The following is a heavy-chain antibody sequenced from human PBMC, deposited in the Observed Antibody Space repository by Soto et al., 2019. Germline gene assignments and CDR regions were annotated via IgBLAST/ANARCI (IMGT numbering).Heavy chain of an antibody. V-gene: IGHV3-30-3*01. Sequence: PGGSLRLSCAASRFTFSSYCMHWVRQAPGKGLEWVAVISYDGSNKYYADSVEGRFTISRDNSKNTLYLQMYSLRPEDTAVYYCARGERWFQGHTSMVLESYIDYWGQGTLVTVSS. CDR2: ISYDGSNK. CDR3: ARGERWFQGHTSMVLESYIDY. D-gene: IGHD3-3*01. CDR1: RFTFSSYC. J-gene: IGHJ4*02.